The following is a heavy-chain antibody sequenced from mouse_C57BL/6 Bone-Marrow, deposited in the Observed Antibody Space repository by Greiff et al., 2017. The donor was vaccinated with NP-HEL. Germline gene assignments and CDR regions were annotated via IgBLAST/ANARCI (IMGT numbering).Heavy chain of an antibody. Sequence: QVQLQQPGAELVRPGSSVKLSCKASGYTFTSYWMHWVKQRPIQGLEWIGNIDPSDSETHYNQKFKDKATLTVDKSSSTAYMQLSSLTSEDSAVYYCARGLYGNPSYWYFDVWGTGTTVTVSS. J-gene: IGHJ1*03. V-gene: IGHV1-52*01. CDR3: ARGLYGNPSYWYFDV. D-gene: IGHD2-10*02. CDR2: IDPSDSET. CDR1: GYTFTSYW.